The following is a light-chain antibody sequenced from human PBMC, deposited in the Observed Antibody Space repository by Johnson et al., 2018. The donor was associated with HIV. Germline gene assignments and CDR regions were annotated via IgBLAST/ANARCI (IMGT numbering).Light chain of an antibody. V-gene: IGLV1-51*02. CDR3: GTWDSSLSAFYV. CDR1: SSNIGNNY. CDR2: ENN. J-gene: IGLJ1*01. Sequence: QSVLTQPPSVSAAPGQKVTISCSGSSSNIGNNYVSWYQQLPGTAPKLLIYENNKRPSWIPDRFSGSKSGPSATLGLTGLQTGDEADYYCGTWDSSLSAFYVFGTGTKVTVL.